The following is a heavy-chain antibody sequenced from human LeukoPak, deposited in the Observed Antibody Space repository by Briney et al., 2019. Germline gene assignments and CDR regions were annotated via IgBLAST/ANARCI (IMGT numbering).Heavy chain of an antibody. Sequence: SETLSLTCTVSGGSISSYYWSWIRQPAGKGLEWIGRIYTSGSTNYNPSLKSRVTMSVDTSKNQFSLKLSSVTAADTAVYYCARDYRGYSYGLHAFDIWGQGTMVTVSS. V-gene: IGHV4-4*07. CDR2: IYTSGST. J-gene: IGHJ3*02. CDR3: ARDYRGYSYGLHAFDI. CDR1: GGSISSYY. D-gene: IGHD5-18*01.